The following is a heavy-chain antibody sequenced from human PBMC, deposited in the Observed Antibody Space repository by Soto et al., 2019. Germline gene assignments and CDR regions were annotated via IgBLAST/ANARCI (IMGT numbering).Heavy chain of an antibody. CDR2: YSDSA. Sequence: WTLIRQPPGKGLEWIGDYSDSASYSPSLKSRVTISADTCKNQFSLNLSSVTAADTAVYYCASYRRGEGGRGYWGQGTLVTVSS. CDR3: ASYRRGEGGRGY. D-gene: IGHD6-19*01. J-gene: IGHJ4*02. V-gene: IGHV4-59*08.